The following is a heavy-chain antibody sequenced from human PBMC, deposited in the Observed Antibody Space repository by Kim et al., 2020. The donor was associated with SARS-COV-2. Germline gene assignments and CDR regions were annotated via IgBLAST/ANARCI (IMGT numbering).Heavy chain of an antibody. Sequence: GGSLRLSCAASGFTFSRYAMSWVRQAPGKGPEWIAAVNNGGDAYNANSAKGRFTVSRDNNRNTLDLQMNSLTAEDTALYFCAKDHPNSGWPTFGSWGQGTLVTVSS. D-gene: IGHD5-12*01. CDR2: VNNGGDA. CDR3: AKDHPNSGWPTFGS. V-gene: IGHV3-23*01. CDR1: GFTFSRYA. J-gene: IGHJ4*02.